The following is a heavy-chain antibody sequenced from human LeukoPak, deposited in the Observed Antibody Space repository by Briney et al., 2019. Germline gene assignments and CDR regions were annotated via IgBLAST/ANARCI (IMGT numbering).Heavy chain of an antibody. D-gene: IGHD4-23*01. J-gene: IGHJ6*03. V-gene: IGHV4-34*01. Sequence: SETLSLTCAVYGGSFSGYYWSWIRQPPGKGREGIGEINNSGSTNYNPSLKSRVTISVDTSKDQFSLKLSSVTAADTAVYYCAGANYGGNPYYYYYYYMDVWGKGTTVTVSS. CDR2: INNSGST. CDR3: AGANYGGNPYYYYYYYMDV. CDR1: GGSFSGYY.